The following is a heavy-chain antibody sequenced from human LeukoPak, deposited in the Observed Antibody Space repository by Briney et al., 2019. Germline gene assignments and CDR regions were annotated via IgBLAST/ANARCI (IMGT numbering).Heavy chain of an antibody. CDR3: ARGVATIRWYFDL. D-gene: IGHD5-24*01. Sequence: SQTLSLTCAVSGGSISSGGYSWSWIRQPPGKGLEWIGYIYHSGSTYYNPSLKSRVTISVDRSKNQFSLKLSSVTAADTAVYYCARGVATIRWYFDLWGRGTPVTVSS. J-gene: IGHJ2*01. V-gene: IGHV4-30-2*01. CDR2: IYHSGST. CDR1: GGSISSGGYS.